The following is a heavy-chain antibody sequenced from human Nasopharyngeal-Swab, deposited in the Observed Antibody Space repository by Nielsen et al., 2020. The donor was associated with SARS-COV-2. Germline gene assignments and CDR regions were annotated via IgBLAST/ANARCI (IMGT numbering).Heavy chain of an antibody. V-gene: IGHV1-2*06. CDR1: GYTLTGYY. CDR3: ARGGRGAGLVAFDI. Sequence: ASVKVSCKASGYTLTGYYMHWVRQAPGQGLEWMGRINPNSGGTNYAQKFQGRVTMTRDTSISTAYMELSRLRSDDTAVYYCARGGRGAGLVAFDIWGQGTMVTVSS. CDR2: INPNSGGT. D-gene: IGHD1-26*01. J-gene: IGHJ3*02.